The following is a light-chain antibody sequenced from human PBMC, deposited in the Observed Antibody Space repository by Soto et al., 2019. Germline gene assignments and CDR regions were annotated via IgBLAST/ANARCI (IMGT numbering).Light chain of an antibody. CDR2: GAS. CDR1: QSVSSN. Sequence: EIVMTQSPATLSVSPGERATLSCRASQSVSSNLAWYQQKPGQAPRLLIYGASTRATGIPARFSGSGSGTEFTLTISSLQSEDFAVYYCQQYNNWPLTFXGGTKV. CDR3: QQYNNWPLT. J-gene: IGKJ4*01. V-gene: IGKV3-15*01.